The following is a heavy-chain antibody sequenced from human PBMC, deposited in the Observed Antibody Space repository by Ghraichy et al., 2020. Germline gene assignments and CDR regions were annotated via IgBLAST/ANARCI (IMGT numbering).Heavy chain of an antibody. CDR2: INHSGSI. CDR3: ARGYPPAH. CDR1: GGSFRGYY. D-gene: IGHD2-2*01. V-gene: IGHV4-34*01. Sequence: SETLSLTCAVYGGSFRGYYWSWTRQPPGKGLEWIGEINHSGSINYNPSLKSRVTISVDTSKNQFSLKLSSVTAADTAVYYCARGYPPAHWGQGTLVTVSS. J-gene: IGHJ4*02.